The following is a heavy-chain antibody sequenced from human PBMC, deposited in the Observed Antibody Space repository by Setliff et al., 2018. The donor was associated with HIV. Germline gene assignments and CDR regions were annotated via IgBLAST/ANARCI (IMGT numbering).Heavy chain of an antibody. CDR3: ARVPTVGATGVGDTPYYYYYYMDV. D-gene: IGHD1-26*01. V-gene: IGHV5-51*01. Sequence: PGESLKISCKGSGYSFTSYWIGWVRQMPGKGLEWMGIIYPGDSDTRYSPSFQGQVTISADKSISTAYLQWSSLKASDTAMYYCARVPTVGATGVGDTPYYYYYYMDVWGKGTTVTVSS. CDR1: GYSFTSYW. CDR2: IYPGDSDT. J-gene: IGHJ6*03.